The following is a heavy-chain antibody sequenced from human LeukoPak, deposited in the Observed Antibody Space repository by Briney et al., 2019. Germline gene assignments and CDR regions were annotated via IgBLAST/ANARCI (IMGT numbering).Heavy chain of an antibody. V-gene: IGHV1-69*13. CDR3: ARASHSGYDVPYYLDA. CDR1: GYTFSEHD. J-gene: IGHJ4*02. D-gene: IGHD5-12*01. Sequence: SVKVSCKASGYTFSEHDISWVRQAPGLGLEWLGGIIPIFGTANYAQKFHGRVTITADESTNTVYMELSSLRSDDTAVYYCARASHSGYDVPYYLDAWGQGTLVTVSS. CDR2: IIPIFGTA.